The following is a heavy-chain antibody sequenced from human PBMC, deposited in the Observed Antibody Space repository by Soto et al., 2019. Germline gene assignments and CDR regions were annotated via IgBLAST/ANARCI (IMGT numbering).Heavy chain of an antibody. CDR2: IFPSDSDT. D-gene: IGHD5-12*01. CDR3: ARQYVSVPTIPMLSYDF. CDR1: GYTFSAYW. Sequence: PGESLKISCKGSGYTFSAYWIAWVRQMPGKGLEWMGLIFPSDSDTRYSPSSQGQVTISVDKSISTAYLQWSSLKASDTAIYYCARQYVSVPTIPMLSYDFWGQGTLVTVSS. V-gene: IGHV5-51*01. J-gene: IGHJ4*02.